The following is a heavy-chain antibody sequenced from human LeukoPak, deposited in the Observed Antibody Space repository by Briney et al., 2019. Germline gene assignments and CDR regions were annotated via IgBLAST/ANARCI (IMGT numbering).Heavy chain of an antibody. CDR1: GFTFSGYW. Sequence: GGSLRLSCAASGFTFSGYWMSWVRQAPGKGLEWVSGISPNGVITYYADSVKGRFTISRDNSKGTVYLQMNSLRPEDTAVYYCAKDDAWLQYGNWGRGTLVTVSS. J-gene: IGHJ4*02. V-gene: IGHV3-23*01. CDR3: AKDDAWLQYGN. D-gene: IGHD5-24*01. CDR2: ISPNGVIT.